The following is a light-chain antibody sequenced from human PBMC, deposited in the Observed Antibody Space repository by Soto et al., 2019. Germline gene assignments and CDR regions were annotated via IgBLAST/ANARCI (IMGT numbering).Light chain of an antibody. CDR2: RAS. J-gene: IGKJ1*01. CDR3: HQRQSWPRT. Sequence: MTQSPATVSVSPGESATLSCRASQNIYYNVACYQHRPGQAPRLLIYRASTRATGIPARFSASGSGTDFTLTISDVQPEDFALYYCHQRQSWPRTFGQGTKVDNK. V-gene: IGKV3D-15*01. CDR1: QNIYYN.